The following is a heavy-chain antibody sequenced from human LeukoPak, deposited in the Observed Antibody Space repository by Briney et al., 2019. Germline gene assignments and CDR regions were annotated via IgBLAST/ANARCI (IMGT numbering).Heavy chain of an antibody. V-gene: IGHV4-38-2*01. J-gene: IGHJ4*02. Sequence: SETLSLTCAVSGYSISSGYYWGWIRQPPGKGLEWIGSIYHSGSTYYNPSLKSRVTISVDTSKNQFSLKLSSVTAADTAVYYCASSLGSYYYDSSALYYFDYWGQGTLVTVSS. CDR2: IYHSGST. D-gene: IGHD3-22*01. CDR3: ASSLGSYYYDSSALYYFDY. CDR1: GYSISSGYY.